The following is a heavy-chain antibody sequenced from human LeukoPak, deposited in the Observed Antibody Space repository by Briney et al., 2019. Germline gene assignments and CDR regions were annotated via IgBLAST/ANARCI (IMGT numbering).Heavy chain of an antibody. CDR1: GGSFSGYY. CDR3: ARKASIRGGFH. V-gene: IGHV4-34*01. D-gene: IGHD2-2*01. Sequence: PSETLSLTCAVYGGSFSGYYWSWLRQPPGKGLEWIGEINHSGSTNYNPSLKSRITISVDTSKNQFSLKLISVTAANTAVYYCARKASIRGGFHWGQGTLVTVSS. CDR2: INHSGST. J-gene: IGHJ4*02.